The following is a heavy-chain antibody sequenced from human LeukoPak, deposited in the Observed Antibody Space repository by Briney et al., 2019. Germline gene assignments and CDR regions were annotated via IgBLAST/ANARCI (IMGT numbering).Heavy chain of an antibody. J-gene: IGHJ4*02. Sequence: GGSLRLSCAASGFTVSSNYMSWVRQAPGKGLEWVSVIYSGGNTYCADSVKGRFTISRDNSKNTLYLQMNSLRAEDTAVYYCAKDASNFYDYVWGSYRYPYYFDYWGQGTLATVSS. V-gene: IGHV3-53*01. D-gene: IGHD3-16*02. CDR3: AKDASNFYDYVWGSYRYPYYFDY. CDR2: IYSGGNT. CDR1: GFTVSSNY.